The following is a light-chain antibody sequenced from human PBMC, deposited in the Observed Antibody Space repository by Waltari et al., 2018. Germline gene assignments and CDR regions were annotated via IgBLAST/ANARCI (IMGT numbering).Light chain of an antibody. CDR2: GAS. V-gene: IGKV3-11*01. J-gene: IGKJ4*01. CDR3: LQRYNWPT. CDR1: QSVSSS. Sequence: EIVLTQSPATLSLSPGERATLSCRASQSVSSSLAWYQQKPGQAPRLLIYGASNRATGIPARFSGSGSGTDLTFTISRLEPEDFAVYYCLQRYNWPTFGGGTKVEIK.